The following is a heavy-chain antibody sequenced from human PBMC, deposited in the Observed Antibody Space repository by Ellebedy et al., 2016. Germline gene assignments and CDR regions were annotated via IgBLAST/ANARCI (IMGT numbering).Heavy chain of an antibody. D-gene: IGHD4-11*01. J-gene: IGHJ6*03. CDR3: ARGGYSNYDAYYYYYMDV. CDR1: GFTVSSNY. V-gene: IGHV3-53*01. CDR2: IYSGGST. Sequence: GESLKISXAASGFTVSSNYMSWVRQAPGKGLEWVSVIYSGGSTYYADSVKGRFTISRDNSKNTLYLQMNSLRAEDTAVYYCARGGYSNYDAYYYYYMDVWGKGTTVTVSS.